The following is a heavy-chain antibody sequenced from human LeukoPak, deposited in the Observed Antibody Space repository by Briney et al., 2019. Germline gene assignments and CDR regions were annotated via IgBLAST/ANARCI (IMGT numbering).Heavy chain of an antibody. V-gene: IGHV3-23*01. CDR1: AFTFSSYG. D-gene: IGHD2/OR15-2a*01. J-gene: IGHJ4*02. Sequence: GGSLRLSCAASAFTFSSYGMIWVRQPPGKGLEWVSSIFPSGGEIHYADSVRGRFTISRDNSKSTLSLQMNSLRAEDTAIYYCATYRQVLLSFESWGQGTLVTVSS. CDR2: IFPSGGEI. CDR3: ATYRQVLLSFES.